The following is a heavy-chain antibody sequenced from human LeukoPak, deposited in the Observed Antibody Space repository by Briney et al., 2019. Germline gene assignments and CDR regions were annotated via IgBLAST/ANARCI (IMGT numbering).Heavy chain of an antibody. CDR1: GFTFGDYA. V-gene: IGHV3-49*04. J-gene: IGHJ4*02. CDR3: TRDQTPYY. CDR2: IRSKIYGGTP. Sequence: GGSLRLSCTASGFTFGDYAMTWVRQAPGKGLEWVGIIRSKIYGGTPEYAASVKGRFTISRDDSKGIAYLQMNSVETEDTAVYYCTRDQTPYYWGQGTLVTVSS.